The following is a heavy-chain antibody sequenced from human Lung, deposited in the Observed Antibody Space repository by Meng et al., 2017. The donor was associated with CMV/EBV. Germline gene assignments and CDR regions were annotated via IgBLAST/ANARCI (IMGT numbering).Heavy chain of an antibody. J-gene: IGHJ5*02. CDR1: GGSFSGYY. V-gene: IGHV4-34*01. CDR3: ARERGAGSPQRGWVDP. D-gene: IGHD3-10*01. Sequence: QGPLQQWGAGRLKPAETPSLTCAAYGGSFSGYYGGWVRQPPGKGLEWLGEINHSGSTNSNPSLKSRVTIPVDTSKSQFSLKLSSVTAADTAVYYCARERGAGSPQRGWVDPWGQGTLVTVSS. CDR2: INHSGST.